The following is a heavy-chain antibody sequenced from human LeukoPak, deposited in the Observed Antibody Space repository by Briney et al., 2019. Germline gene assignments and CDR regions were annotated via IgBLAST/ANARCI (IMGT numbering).Heavy chain of an antibody. V-gene: IGHV1-69*02. D-gene: IGHD1-1*01. CDR2: IIPNFGIA. CDR1: GCTFSSYT. CDR3: AADGLEPGFGSVSGSFDY. J-gene: IGHJ4*02. Sequence: SVKVSCKASGCTFSSYTISRVRQAPGQGLEWMGRIIPNFGIANYAQKFQGRVTITADKSTSTAYMELSSLRSEDTAVYYCAADGLEPGFGSVSGSFDYWGQGTLVTVSS.